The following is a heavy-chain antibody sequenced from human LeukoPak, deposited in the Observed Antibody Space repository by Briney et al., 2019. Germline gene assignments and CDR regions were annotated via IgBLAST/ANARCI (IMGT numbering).Heavy chain of an antibody. D-gene: IGHD6-6*01. Sequence: SETLSLTCAVYGGSFSGYYWSWIRQPPGKGLEWIGEINHSGSTNYNPSLKSRVTISVDTSKNQFSLKLSSVTAADTAVYYCARLWIAARRWGKDYYYYMDVWGKGTTVTVSS. CDR3: ARLWIAARRWGKDYYYYMDV. J-gene: IGHJ6*03. CDR1: GGSFSGYY. CDR2: INHSGST. V-gene: IGHV4-34*01.